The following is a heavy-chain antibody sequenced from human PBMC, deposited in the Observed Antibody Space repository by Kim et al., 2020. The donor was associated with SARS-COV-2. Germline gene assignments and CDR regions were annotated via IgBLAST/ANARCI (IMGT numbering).Heavy chain of an antibody. D-gene: IGHD6-6*01. Sequence: VKGRFTTSRDDAKSIAYLQMNSLKTEDTAVYYCTRDIAARPAVYYYGMDVWGQGTTVTVSS. J-gene: IGHJ6*02. CDR3: TRDIAARPAVYYYGMDV. V-gene: IGHV3-49*02.